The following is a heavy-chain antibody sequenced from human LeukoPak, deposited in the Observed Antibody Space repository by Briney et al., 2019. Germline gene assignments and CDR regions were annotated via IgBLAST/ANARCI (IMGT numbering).Heavy chain of an antibody. V-gene: IGHV3-7*03. CDR2: IKQDGSEK. CDR3: AKDSYSGSYYDY. CDR1: GFTFSSYW. D-gene: IGHD1-26*01. J-gene: IGHJ4*02. Sequence: PGGSLRLSCAASGFTFSSYWMSWVRQAPGKGLEWVANIKQDGSEKYYVDSVKGRFTISRDNAKNTLYLQMNSLRAEDTAVYYCAKDSYSGSYYDYWGQGTLVTVSS.